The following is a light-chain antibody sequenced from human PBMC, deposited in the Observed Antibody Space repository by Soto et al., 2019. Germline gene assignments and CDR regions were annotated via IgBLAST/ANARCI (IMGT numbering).Light chain of an antibody. CDR1: SSNIGAGYD. CDR2: GTT. Sequence: QSVLTQTPSVSGAPGQRVTISCTGRSSNIGAGYDVHWYQHLPGTAPKLLIYGTTNRPSGVPDRFSGSKSGISASLAITGLQAEDEADYFCEAWDDSLNGPGFGTGTKLTVL. J-gene: IGLJ6*01. V-gene: IGLV1-40*01. CDR3: EAWDDSLNGPG.